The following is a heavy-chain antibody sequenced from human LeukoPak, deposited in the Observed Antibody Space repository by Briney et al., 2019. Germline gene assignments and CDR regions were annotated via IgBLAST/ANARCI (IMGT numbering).Heavy chain of an antibody. D-gene: IGHD4-23*01. V-gene: IGHV4-34*01. CDR2: INHSGST. CDR1: GGSFSGYY. Sequence: SETLSLTCAVYGGSFSGYYWSWIRQPPGKGLEWIGEINHSGSTNYNPSLKSRVTISVDTSKNQFSLKLSSVTAADTAVYYCARGSASYLRWYLGFDYWGQGTLVTVSS. J-gene: IGHJ4*02. CDR3: ARGSASYLRWYLGFDY.